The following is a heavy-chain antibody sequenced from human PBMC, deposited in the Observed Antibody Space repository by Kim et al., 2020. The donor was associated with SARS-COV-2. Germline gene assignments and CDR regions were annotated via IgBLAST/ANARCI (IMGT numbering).Heavy chain of an antibody. Sequence: GGSLRLSCAASGFTFSSYGMHWVRQAPGKGLEWVAVIWYDGSNKYYADSVKGRFTISRDNSKNTLYLQMNSLRAEDTAVYYCAKGWSSWYPYYFDYWGQG. V-gene: IGHV3-33*06. CDR3: AKGWSSWYPYYFDY. CDR2: IWYDGSNK. D-gene: IGHD6-13*01. CDR1: GFTFSSYG. J-gene: IGHJ4*02.